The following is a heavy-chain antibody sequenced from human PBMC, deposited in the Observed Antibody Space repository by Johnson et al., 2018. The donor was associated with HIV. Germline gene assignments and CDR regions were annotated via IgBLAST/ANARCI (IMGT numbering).Heavy chain of an antibody. D-gene: IGHD3-22*01. CDR2: ISWNSGSI. CDR3: AKDRRYDSSGYYPDAFDI. Sequence: VQLVESGGGLVQPGRSLRLSCAASGFTFDDYAMHWVRQAPGKGLEWVSGISWNSGSIGYADSVKGRFTISRDNAKNSLYLQMNNLRAEDTALYYCAKDRRYDSSGYYPDAFDIWGQGTMVTVSS. J-gene: IGHJ3*02. V-gene: IGHV3-9*01. CDR1: GFTFDDYA.